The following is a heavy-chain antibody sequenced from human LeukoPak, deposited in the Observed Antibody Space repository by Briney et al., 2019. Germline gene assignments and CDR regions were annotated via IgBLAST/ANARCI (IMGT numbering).Heavy chain of an antibody. CDR1: GFPFNMYS. V-gene: IGHV3-21*01. D-gene: IGHD3-22*01. CDR2: ISSSSSYI. J-gene: IGHJ2*01. CDR3: ARDVYDTTGYVYWYFDL. Sequence: PGESLLLSCAASGFPFNMYSMNWVRQAPGKGLEWVSSISSSSSYIYYADSVKGRFTISRDNAKNSLYLQMNSLRAEDTAVYYCARDVYDTTGYVYWYFDLWGRGTLVTVSS.